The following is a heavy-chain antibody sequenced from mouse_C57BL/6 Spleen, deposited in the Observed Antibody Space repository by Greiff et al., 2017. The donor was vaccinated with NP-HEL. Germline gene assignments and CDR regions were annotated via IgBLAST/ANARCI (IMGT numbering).Heavy chain of an antibody. V-gene: IGHV1-55*01. Sequence: QVQLQQPGAELVKPGASVKMSCKASGYTFTSYWITWVKQRPGQGLEWIGDIYPGSGSTTYNEKFKSKATLTVDTSSITAYMQLSSRTSEDSAVYYCAKGAYYGSESFDYWGQGTTLTVSS. CDR2: IYPGSGST. J-gene: IGHJ2*01. D-gene: IGHD1-1*01. CDR1: GYTFTSYW. CDR3: AKGAYYGSESFDY.